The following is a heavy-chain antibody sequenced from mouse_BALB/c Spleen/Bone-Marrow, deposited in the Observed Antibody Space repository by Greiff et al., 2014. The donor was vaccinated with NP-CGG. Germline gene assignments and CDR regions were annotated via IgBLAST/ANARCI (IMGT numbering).Heavy chain of an antibody. D-gene: IGHD2-1*01. CDR1: GFTFSRYG. Sequence: EVMLVESGGDLVKPGGSLKLSCAASGFTFSRYGMSWVRQTPDKRLEWVANISSGGSYTYYPDSVKGRFPISRDNAKNTLYLHMSSLKSEDTAMYYCARQYGNLGVMDYWGQGTSVTVSS. CDR2: ISSGGSYT. V-gene: IGHV5-6*01. CDR3: ARQYGNLGVMDY. J-gene: IGHJ4*01.